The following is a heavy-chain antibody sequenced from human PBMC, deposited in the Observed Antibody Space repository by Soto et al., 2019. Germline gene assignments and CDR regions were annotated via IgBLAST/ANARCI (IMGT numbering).Heavy chain of an antibody. D-gene: IGHD3-16*01. CDR1: GFTFSDYG. V-gene: IGHV3-33*01. CDR2: IWHDGSQK. J-gene: IGHJ3*01. Sequence: QVQLVESGGGVVQPGTSLRLSCVATGFTFSDYGIHWVRQAPGRGLEWVAVIWHDGSQKYLADSVRGRFTISRDTSKNTVYLQMNRVRAEDTAVYFCEGRDDPFHVWGQGTIVTVSS. CDR3: EGRDDPFHV.